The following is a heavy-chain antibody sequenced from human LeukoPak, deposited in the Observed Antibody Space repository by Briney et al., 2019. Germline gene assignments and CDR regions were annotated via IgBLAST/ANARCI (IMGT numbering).Heavy chain of an antibody. V-gene: IGHV6-1*01. CDR2: TYYRSKWYN. CDR3: ARADGSGWYTY. CDR1: GDSVSSNIVA. J-gene: IGHJ4*02. D-gene: IGHD6-19*01. Sequence: SQTLSLTCAISGDSVSSNIVAWNWLRLSPSRGLEWLGRTYYRSKWYNDYAVSVKSRITINPDTSKNQFSLQLNSVTPEDTAVYYCARADGSGWYTYWGQGTQVTVSS.